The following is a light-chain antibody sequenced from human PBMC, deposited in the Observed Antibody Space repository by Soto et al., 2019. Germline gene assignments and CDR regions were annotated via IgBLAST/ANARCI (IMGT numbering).Light chain of an antibody. CDR3: TSYTSSSTVV. CDR1: SSDVGGYNF. V-gene: IGLV2-14*03. Sequence: QSALTQPASVSGSPGQSITISCTGTSSDVGGYNFVSWYQQHPGKAPKVMIYDVSDRPSGVSNRFSGSKSGNTASLTISGLQADDEADYYCTSYTSSSTVVFGGGTKLTVL. CDR2: DVS. J-gene: IGLJ2*01.